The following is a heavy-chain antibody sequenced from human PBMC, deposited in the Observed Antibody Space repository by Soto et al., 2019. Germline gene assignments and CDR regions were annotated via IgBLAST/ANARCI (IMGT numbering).Heavy chain of an antibody. V-gene: IGHV4-39*01. CDR3: ARAYCSSTVCYSRFANWFDP. CDR2: VYYSGST. CDR1: VGSISSSSYY. Sequence: QLQLQESGPGLVKPSETLSLTCTVSVGSISSSSYYWGWIRQPPGKGLEWIGSVYYSGSTYYNKSLKSRVTISVDTSKNQFSLKLSSVTAADTAVYYCARAYCSSTVCYSRFANWFDPWGQGTLVTVSS. J-gene: IGHJ5*02. D-gene: IGHD2-2*01.